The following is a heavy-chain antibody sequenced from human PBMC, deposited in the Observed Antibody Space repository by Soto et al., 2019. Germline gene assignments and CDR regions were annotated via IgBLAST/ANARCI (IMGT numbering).Heavy chain of an antibody. V-gene: IGHV4-39*01. Sequence: PSETLSLTCTVSGGSIISSSYYWGCIRQPPVKWLEWIGSIYYSGSTYYNPSLKSRVTISVDTSKNQFSLKLSSVTAADTAVYYCARAFDTMVRGVPYYYYYGMDVWGQGTTVTVSS. CDR1: GGSIISSSYY. CDR2: IYYSGST. J-gene: IGHJ6*02. CDR3: ARAFDTMVRGVPYYYYYGMDV. D-gene: IGHD3-10*01.